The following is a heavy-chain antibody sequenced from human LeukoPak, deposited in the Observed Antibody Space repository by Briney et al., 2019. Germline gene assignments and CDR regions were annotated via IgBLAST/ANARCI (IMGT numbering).Heavy chain of an antibody. Sequence: ASVKVSCTVSGYTLTELSMHWVRQAPGKGLEWMGGFDPEDGETIYAQKFQGRVTMTEDTSTDTAYMELSSLRSEDTAVYYCTDSSGSHDGAFDIWGQGTMVTVSS. CDR3: TDSSGSHDGAFDI. CDR2: FDPEDGET. D-gene: IGHD3-22*01. V-gene: IGHV1-24*01. CDR1: GYTLTELS. J-gene: IGHJ3*02.